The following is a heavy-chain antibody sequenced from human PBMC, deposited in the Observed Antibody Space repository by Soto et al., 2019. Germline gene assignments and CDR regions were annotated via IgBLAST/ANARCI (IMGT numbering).Heavy chain of an antibody. V-gene: IGHV4-59*01. CDR3: ARDCSGGSCYPGVGMDV. CDR1: GGSISSYY. J-gene: IGHJ6*02. Sequence: SETLALSCTVSGGSISSYYWSWIRQPPGKGLEWIGYIYYSGSTNYNPSLKSRVTISVDTSKNQFSLKLSSVTAADTAVYYCARDCSGGSCYPGVGMDVWGQGTTVTVSS. CDR2: IYYSGST. D-gene: IGHD2-15*01.